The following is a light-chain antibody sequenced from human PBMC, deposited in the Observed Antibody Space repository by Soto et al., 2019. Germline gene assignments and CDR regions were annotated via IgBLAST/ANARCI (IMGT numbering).Light chain of an antibody. CDR3: QQYNSYSFVYT. CDR2: KAS. V-gene: IGKV1-5*03. Sequence: DIQMTQSPSTLSASVGDRVTITCRASQSISSWLAWYQQKPGKAPKLLIYKASSLESGVPSRFSGSGSGTEFTLTISILQPDDFATYYCQQYNSYSFVYTFGQGTKLEIK. CDR1: QSISSW. J-gene: IGKJ2*01.